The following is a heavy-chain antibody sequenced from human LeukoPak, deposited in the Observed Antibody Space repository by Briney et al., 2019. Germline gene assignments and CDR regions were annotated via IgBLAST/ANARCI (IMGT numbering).Heavy chain of an antibody. D-gene: IGHD3-10*01. V-gene: IGHV4-34*01. J-gene: IGHJ4*02. CDR3: ARQTGSGLFTLP. Sequence: PSDTLSLTCAVYGGSFSGYYWTWIRQPPGKGLEWIGEINHSGSTNYNPSLKSRVTISVDTSKNQFSLKLSSVTAADTAVYYCARQTGSGLFTLPGGQGTLVTVSS. CDR1: GGSFSGYY. CDR2: INHSGST.